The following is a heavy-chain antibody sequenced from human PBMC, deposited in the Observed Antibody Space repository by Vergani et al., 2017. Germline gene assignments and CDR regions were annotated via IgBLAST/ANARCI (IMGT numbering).Heavy chain of an antibody. CDR3: ARASRWYYDSSGYYDY. Sequence: QVQLQESGPGLVKPPGTLSLTCAVSGGSISSSNWWSWVRQPPGKGLEWIGEIYHSGSTNYNPSLKSRVTISVDKSKNQFSLKLSSVTAADPAVYYCARASRWYYDSSGYYDYWGQGTLVTVSS. CDR1: GGSISSSNW. J-gene: IGHJ4*02. CDR2: IYHSGST. V-gene: IGHV4-4*03. D-gene: IGHD3-22*01.